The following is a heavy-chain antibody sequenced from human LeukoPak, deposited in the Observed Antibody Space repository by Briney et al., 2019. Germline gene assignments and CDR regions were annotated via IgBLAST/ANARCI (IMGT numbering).Heavy chain of an antibody. D-gene: IGHD3-10*01. J-gene: IGHJ3*02. CDR1: GGSFSGYY. V-gene: IGHV4-34*01. CDR3: ASTGDPLGAFDI. CDR2: INHSGST. Sequence: SETLSLTCAVYGGSFSGYYWSWIRQPPGKGLEWIGEINHSGSTNYNPSLKSRVTISVDTSKNQFSLKLSSVTAAVTAVYYCASTGDPLGAFDIWGQGTMVTVSS.